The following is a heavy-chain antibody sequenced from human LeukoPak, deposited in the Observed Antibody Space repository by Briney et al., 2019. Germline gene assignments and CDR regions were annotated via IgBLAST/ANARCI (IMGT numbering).Heavy chain of an antibody. CDR3: ARGRIAAV. J-gene: IGHJ4*02. CDR1: SGSFRGYY. V-gene: IGHV4-34*01. Sequence: SETLSLTCAVYSGSFRGYYWSWIRQPPGKGLELIGKIKHSGSAHYTPSLQGRATISLDTSKTQFSMQLSSVTAADTAVYYCARGRIAAVWGQGTLVTVSS. CDR2: IKHSGSA. D-gene: IGHD6-13*01.